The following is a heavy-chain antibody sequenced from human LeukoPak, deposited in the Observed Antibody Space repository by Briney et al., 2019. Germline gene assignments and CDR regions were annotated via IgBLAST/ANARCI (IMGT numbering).Heavy chain of an antibody. D-gene: IGHD2-8*02. J-gene: IGHJ5*02. Sequence: PGGSLRLSCAASGFSFNEFNMHWLRQAPGKGLEWVAFIGYDGDPTFYADSVEGRFTVSRDNSKNSAFLQMNSLKTDDTAFYYCAKDGDYCTATACFSSWFDPWGQGTLVTVSS. V-gene: IGHV3-43*01. CDR3: AKDGDYCTATACFSSWFDP. CDR1: GFSFNEFN. CDR2: IGYDGDPT.